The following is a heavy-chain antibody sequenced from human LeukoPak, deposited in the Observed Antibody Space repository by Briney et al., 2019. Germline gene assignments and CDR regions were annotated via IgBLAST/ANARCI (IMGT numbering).Heavy chain of an antibody. Sequence: LGESLKISCKGSGYSFTSYWISWVLQMPGKGLEWMGRIDPSDSYTNYSPSFQGHVTISADKSISTAYLQWSSLKASDTAMYYCARRIAVAGTEIDYWGQGTLVTVSS. CDR3: ARRIAVAGTEIDY. J-gene: IGHJ4*02. D-gene: IGHD6-19*01. CDR1: GYSFTSYW. V-gene: IGHV5-10-1*01. CDR2: IDPSDSYT.